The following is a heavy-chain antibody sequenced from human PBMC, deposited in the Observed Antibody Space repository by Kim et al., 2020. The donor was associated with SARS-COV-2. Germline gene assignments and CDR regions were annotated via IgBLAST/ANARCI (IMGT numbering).Heavy chain of an antibody. CDR2: ISGSGGST. CDR3: AKDPFYDFWSGFYFDY. V-gene: IGHV3-23*01. CDR1: GFTFSNYA. J-gene: IGHJ5*01. D-gene: IGHD3-3*01. Sequence: GGSLRLSCAASGFTFSNYAVSWVRQTPGKGLEWVSTISGSGGSTYYADSVKGRFTISRDNSKNKLYLQTSSLRAEDTAVYFCAKDPFYDFWSGFYFDYWG.